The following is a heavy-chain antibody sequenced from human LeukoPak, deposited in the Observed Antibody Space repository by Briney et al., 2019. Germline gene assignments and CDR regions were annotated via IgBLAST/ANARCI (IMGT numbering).Heavy chain of an antibody. CDR2: MNPNSGNT. Sequence: ASVKVSCKASGYTFTNYDINWVRQATGQGLEWMGWMNPNSGNTGYAQKFQGRVTITRNTSISTAYMELSSLRSEDTAVYYCARVEYDCSSTSCYAFDIWGQGTMVTVSS. CDR1: GYTFTNYD. D-gene: IGHD2-2*01. J-gene: IGHJ3*02. V-gene: IGHV1-8*03. CDR3: ARVEYDCSSTSCYAFDI.